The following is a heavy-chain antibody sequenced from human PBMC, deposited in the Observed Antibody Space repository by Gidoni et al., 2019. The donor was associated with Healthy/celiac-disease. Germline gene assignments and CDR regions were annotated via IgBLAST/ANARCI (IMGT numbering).Heavy chain of an antibody. CDR3: ARDHSSSFYFDY. Sequence: GESGGGVVQPGRSLRLSCAASGFTFSSYGMHWVRQAPGKGLEWVAVIWYDGSNKYYADSVKGRFTISRDNSKNTLYLQMNSLRAEDTAVYYCARDHSSSFYFDYWGQGTLVIVSS. CDR1: GFTFSSYG. V-gene: IGHV3-33*01. D-gene: IGHD6-13*01. J-gene: IGHJ4*02. CDR2: IWYDGSNK.